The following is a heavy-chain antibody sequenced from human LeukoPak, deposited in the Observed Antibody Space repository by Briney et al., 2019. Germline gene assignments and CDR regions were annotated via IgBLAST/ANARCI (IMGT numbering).Heavy chain of an antibody. D-gene: IGHD5-18*01. Sequence: PGGSLRLSCAASGFTFSSYSMNWVRQAPGKWLEWVSSISSIISYIYYAGSVKGRFTISRDNAKNSLYLQMNSLRAEDTAVYYCASEGYSLLLGAFDIWGQGTMVTVSS. V-gene: IGHV3-21*01. CDR1: GFTFSSYS. CDR2: ISSIISYI. CDR3: ASEGYSLLLGAFDI. J-gene: IGHJ3*02.